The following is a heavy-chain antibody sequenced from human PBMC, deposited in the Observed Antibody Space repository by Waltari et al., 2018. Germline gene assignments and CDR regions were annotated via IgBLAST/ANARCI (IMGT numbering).Heavy chain of an antibody. J-gene: IGHJ5*02. Sequence: VQLVASGGGLIQPGGSLRLSCAVSGFSVSRDHMTWIRQAPGKGLEWVSLIYSDGPTFYADSVTGRFTISRDNSKNTLYLEIRRLRAEDTAVYYCARAPGNNYFDPWGQGTLVTVSS. V-gene: IGHV3-53*01. CDR3: ARAPGNNYFDP. CDR1: GFSVSRDH. CDR2: IYSDGPT.